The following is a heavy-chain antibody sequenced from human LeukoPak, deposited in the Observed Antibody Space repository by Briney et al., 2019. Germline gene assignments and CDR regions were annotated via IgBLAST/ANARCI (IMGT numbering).Heavy chain of an antibody. Sequence: KTSETLSLTCTVSGGSISSYYWSGIRQPPGKGLEWIGYIYYSGGTNYNPSLKSRVTISVDTSKNQFSLKLSSVTAADTAVYYCARASIHYYGSGSYYDPVWFDPWGQGTLVTVSS. CDR1: GGSISSYY. D-gene: IGHD3-10*01. CDR2: IYYSGGT. V-gene: IGHV4-59*01. CDR3: ARASIHYYGSGSYYDPVWFDP. J-gene: IGHJ5*02.